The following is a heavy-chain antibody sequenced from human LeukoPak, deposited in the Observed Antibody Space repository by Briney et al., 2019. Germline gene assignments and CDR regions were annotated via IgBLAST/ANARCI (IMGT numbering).Heavy chain of an antibody. CDR3: ARGRSDFGELSPG. CDR1: GYTFTSYD. CDR2: MNPNSGNT. Sequence: ASVKVSCKASGYTFTSYDINWERQATGQGHEWVGWMNPNSGNTGYAQKFQGRVTMTRNTSISTAYMELSSLRSEDTAADYCARGRSDFGELSPGWGQGTLVTVSS. V-gene: IGHV1-8*01. D-gene: IGHD3-16*02. J-gene: IGHJ4*02.